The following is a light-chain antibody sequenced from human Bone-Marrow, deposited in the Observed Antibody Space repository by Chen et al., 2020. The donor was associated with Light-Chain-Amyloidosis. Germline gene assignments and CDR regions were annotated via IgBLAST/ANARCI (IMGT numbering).Light chain of an antibody. CDR1: QSLLNSNGYNY. CDR3: MQALQTPT. CDR2: LAS. Sequence: DLVMTQSPLSLPVTPGEPASISCRSNQSLLNSNGYNYLDWYLQRPGQSPQLLIYLASDRPSGVPDRFSGSGSGTDFTLKISRVEAEDVGVYYCMQALQTPTFGQGTRLEIK. V-gene: IGKV2-28*01. J-gene: IGKJ2*01.